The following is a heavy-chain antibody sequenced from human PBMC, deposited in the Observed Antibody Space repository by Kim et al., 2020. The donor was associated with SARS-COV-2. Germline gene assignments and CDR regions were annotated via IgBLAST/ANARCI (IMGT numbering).Heavy chain of an antibody. CDR2: INHSGST. J-gene: IGHJ6*02. CDR1: GGSFSGYY. D-gene: IGHD6-6*01. V-gene: IGHV4-34*01. CDR3: ARNRIAAPRYYYYYFGMDV. Sequence: SETLSLTCAVYGGSFSGYYWSWIRQPPGKGLEWIGEINHSGSTNYNPSLKSRVTISIDTSKNQFSLKLSSVTAADTAVYYCARNRIAAPRYYYYYFGMDVWGEASTL.